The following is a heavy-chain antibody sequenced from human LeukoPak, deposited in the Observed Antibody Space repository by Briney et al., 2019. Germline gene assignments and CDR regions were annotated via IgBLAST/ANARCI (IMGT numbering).Heavy chain of an antibody. J-gene: IGHJ4*02. CDR2: INANSGGL. D-gene: IGHD5-24*01. Sequence: ASVKVSCKASGYIFTAYYMHWVRQAPGQGLEWMGWINANSGGLNYAQKFQGRVTMTRDTSITTAYMEVSGLTSDDTAVYFCARGEIDGPDFDQWGQGTLVTVSS. CDR1: GYIFTAYY. V-gene: IGHV1-2*02. CDR3: ARGEIDGPDFDQ.